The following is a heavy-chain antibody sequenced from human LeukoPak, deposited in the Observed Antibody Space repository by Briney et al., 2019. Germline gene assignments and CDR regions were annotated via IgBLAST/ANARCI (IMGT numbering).Heavy chain of an antibody. CDR2: IIPILGIA. V-gene: IGHV1-69*04. D-gene: IGHD1/OR15-1a*01. Sequence: GASVKVSCKASGGTFSSYAIRWVRQAPGQGLEWMGRIIPILGIANYAQKFQGRVTITADKSTSTAYMELSSLRSEDTAVYYCARAPLIGGWTNRIHNYYYYYGMDVWGQGTTVTVSS. CDR3: ARAPLIGGWTNRIHNYYYYYGMDV. CDR1: GGTFSSYA. J-gene: IGHJ6*02.